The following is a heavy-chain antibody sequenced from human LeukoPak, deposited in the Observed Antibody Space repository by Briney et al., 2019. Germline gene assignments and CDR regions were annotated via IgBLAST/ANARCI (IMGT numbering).Heavy chain of an antibody. J-gene: IGHJ5*02. CDR3: ASHLISSIAARP. Sequence: GGSLRLSCAASGFTFSSYAMHWVRQAPGKGLEWVAVISYDGSNKYYADSVKGRFTISRDNSKNTLYLQMNSLRAEDTAVYYCASHLISSIAARPWGQGTLVTVSS. CDR2: ISYDGSNK. V-gene: IGHV3-30-3*01. D-gene: IGHD6-6*01. CDR1: GFTFSSYA.